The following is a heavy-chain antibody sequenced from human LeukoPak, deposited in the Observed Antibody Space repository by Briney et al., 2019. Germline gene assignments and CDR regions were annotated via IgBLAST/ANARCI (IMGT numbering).Heavy chain of an antibody. CDR1: GFTFSSYA. CDR3: ARSGIHDYDFWSGDAFDI. Sequence: GGSLRLSCAASGFTFSSYAMSWVRQAPGKGLEWVSAISGSGGSTYYADSVKGRFTISRDNSKNTLYLQMNSLRAEDTAVYYCARSGIHDYDFWSGDAFDIWGQGTMVTVSS. V-gene: IGHV3-23*01. J-gene: IGHJ3*02. D-gene: IGHD3-3*01. CDR2: ISGSGGST.